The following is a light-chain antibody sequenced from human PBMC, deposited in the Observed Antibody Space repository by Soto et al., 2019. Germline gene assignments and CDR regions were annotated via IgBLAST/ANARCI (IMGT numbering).Light chain of an antibody. CDR1: QSVSSSY. CDR2: GAS. J-gene: IGKJ1*01. V-gene: IGKV3-20*01. CDR3: QQYNNSTRT. Sequence: IVLTQSTGTRSLSPEERGTLSCMASQSVSSSYLDWYQQKPGQAPRLLIYGASSRATGIPERLSGSGYGTELTITISSMKSEDFEVYYCQQYNNSTRTFGQGTQVDIK.